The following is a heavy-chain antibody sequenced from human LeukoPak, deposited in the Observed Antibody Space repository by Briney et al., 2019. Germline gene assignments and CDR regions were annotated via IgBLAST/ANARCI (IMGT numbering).Heavy chain of an antibody. V-gene: IGHV3-74*01. CDR3: ARDYYDSSGYYSP. CDR1: GFTFSSYW. Sequence: GGSLRLSCAASGFTFSSYWMHWVRQAPGKGPVWVSRINSDGSSTSYADSVKGRFTISRDNAKNTLYLQMNSLRAEDTAVYYCARDYYDSSGYYSPWGQGTLVTVSS. D-gene: IGHD3-22*01. J-gene: IGHJ5*02. CDR2: INSDGSST.